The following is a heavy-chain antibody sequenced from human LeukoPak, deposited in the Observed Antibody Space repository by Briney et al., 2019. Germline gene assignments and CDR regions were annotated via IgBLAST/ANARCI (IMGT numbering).Heavy chain of an antibody. CDR1: GGSFSGYY. CDR2: INHSGST. CDR3: ARDQGGSGSYYPPHFDY. V-gene: IGHV4-34*01. Sequence: SETLSLTCAVYGGSFSGYYWSWIRQPPGKGLEWIGEINHSGSTYYNPSLKSRVTISVDTSKNQFSLKLSSVTAADTAVYYCARDQGGSGSYYPPHFDYWGQGTLVTVSS. J-gene: IGHJ4*02. D-gene: IGHD3-10*01.